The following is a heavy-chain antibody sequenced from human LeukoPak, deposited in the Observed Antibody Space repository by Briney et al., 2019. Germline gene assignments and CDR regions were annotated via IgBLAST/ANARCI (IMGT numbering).Heavy chain of an antibody. CDR2: INPNSGGT. J-gene: IGHJ4*02. V-gene: IGHV1-2*02. D-gene: IGHD6-6*01. CDR1: GYTFTGYY. Sequence: SVKVSCKASGYTFTGYYMHWVRQAPGQGLEWMGWINPNSGGTNYAQKFQGRVTMTRDTSISTAYMELSRLRSDDTAVYYCARGGIAARLGAFRRSMLHDYWGQGTLVTVSS. CDR3: ARGGIAARLGAFRRSMLHDY.